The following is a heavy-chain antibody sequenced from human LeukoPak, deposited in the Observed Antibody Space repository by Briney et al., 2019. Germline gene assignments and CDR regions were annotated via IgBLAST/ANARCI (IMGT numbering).Heavy chain of an antibody. V-gene: IGHV3-74*01. D-gene: IGHD3-3*01. CDR2: ISDDEINT. J-gene: IGHJ6*02. CDR1: GLTFNRYW. Sequence: PGGSLRLFCAVSGLTFNRYWMHWVRQAPGKGRVWVSRISDDEINTNYADSVKGRFTISRDNAKNTLYLQMNSLRAEDMGVYYCTRDWRNGGMDVWGQGTTVTVSS. CDR3: TRDWRNGGMDV.